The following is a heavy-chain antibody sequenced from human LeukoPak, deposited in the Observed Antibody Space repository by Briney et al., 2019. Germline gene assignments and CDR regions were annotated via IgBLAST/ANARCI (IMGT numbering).Heavy chain of an antibody. D-gene: IGHD2-15*01. CDR2: ISGSGGST. V-gene: IGHV3-23*01. Sequence: PGGSLRLSCAASGFTFSSYAMSWVRQAPGKGLVWVSAISGSGGSTYYADSVKGRFTISRDNSKNTLYLQMNSLRAEDTAVYYCAKDLSSVVVVAATPFGYWGQGTLVTVSS. CDR1: GFTFSSYA. J-gene: IGHJ4*02. CDR3: AKDLSSVVVVAATPFGY.